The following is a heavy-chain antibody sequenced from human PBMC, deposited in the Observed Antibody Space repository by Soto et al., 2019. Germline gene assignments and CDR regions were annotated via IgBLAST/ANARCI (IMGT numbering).Heavy chain of an antibody. J-gene: IGHJ4*02. CDR1: GFTFDDYA. CDR3: AKDIGYNWNGCFDY. CDR2: ISWNSGSI. V-gene: IGHV3-9*01. Sequence: TGGSLRLSCAASGFTFDDYAMHWVRQAPGKGLEWVSGISWNSGSIGYADSVKGRFTISRDNAKNSLYLQMNSLRAEDTALYYCAKDIGYNWNGCFDYWGQGTLVTVSS. D-gene: IGHD1-1*01.